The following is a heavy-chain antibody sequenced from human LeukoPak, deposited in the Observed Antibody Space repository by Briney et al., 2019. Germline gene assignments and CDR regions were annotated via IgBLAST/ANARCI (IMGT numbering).Heavy chain of an antibody. V-gene: IGHV3-30*02. J-gene: IGHJ4*02. CDR1: GFTFSSYG. Sequence: PGGSLRLSCAVSGFTFSSYGMHWVRQAPGKGLEWVAFIRYDGSNKYYADPVKGRFTIARDNSKNTLYLQMNRLRAEDTAVYYCAPTRDMGGVYYFDYWGQGTLVTVSS. CDR2: IRYDGSNK. D-gene: IGHD3-3*01. CDR3: APTRDMGGVYYFDY.